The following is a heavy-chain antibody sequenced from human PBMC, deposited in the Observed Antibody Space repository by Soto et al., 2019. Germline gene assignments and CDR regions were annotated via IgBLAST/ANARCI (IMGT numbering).Heavy chain of an antibody. CDR3: ARDHWDCSGGRCNRHQLNSFAMDV. D-gene: IGHD2-15*01. CDR2: ISFDGNNK. Sequence: QVHLVESGGGGVQPGRSKRLSCAVSGFTFNDYAIHWDRQAPGKGLEWVAVISFDGNNKFYTDSVKGRFTISRDRSKTTAYLQMNNLRAEDTAVYYCARDHWDCSGGRCNRHQLNSFAMDVWGQGTTVTVSS. J-gene: IGHJ6*02. V-gene: IGHV3-30*03. CDR1: GFTFNDYA.